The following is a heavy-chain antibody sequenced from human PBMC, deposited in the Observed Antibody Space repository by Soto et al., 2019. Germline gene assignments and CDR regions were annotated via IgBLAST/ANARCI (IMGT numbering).Heavy chain of an antibody. V-gene: IGHV1-69*01. CDR1: GGTFSSYA. CDR3: ARDRWFGELFLYYYYGMDV. Sequence: ASVKVSCKASGGTFSSYAISWVRQAPGQGLEWMGGIIPIFGTANYAQKFQGRVTITADESTSTAYMELSSLRSEDTAVYYCARDRWFGELFLYYYYGMDVWGQGTTVTVSS. D-gene: IGHD3-10*01. J-gene: IGHJ6*02. CDR2: IIPIFGTA.